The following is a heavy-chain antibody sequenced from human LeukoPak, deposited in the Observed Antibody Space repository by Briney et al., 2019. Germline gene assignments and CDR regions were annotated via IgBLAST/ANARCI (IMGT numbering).Heavy chain of an antibody. CDR3: ARGAIGITGTTGMDAFDI. J-gene: IGHJ3*02. CDR2: IIPIFGTA. D-gene: IGHD1-7*01. V-gene: IGHV1-69*05. Sequence: SVKVSCKASGGTFSSYAISWVRQAPGQGLEWMGGIIPIFGTANYAQKFQGRVTITTDESTSTAYMELSSLRSEDTAVYYCARGAIGITGTTGMDAFDIWGQGAMVTVPS. CDR1: GGTFSSYA.